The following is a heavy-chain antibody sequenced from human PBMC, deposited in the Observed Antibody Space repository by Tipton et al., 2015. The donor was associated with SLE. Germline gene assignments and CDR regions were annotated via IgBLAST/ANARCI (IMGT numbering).Heavy chain of an antibody. D-gene: IGHD3-16*01. J-gene: IGHJ3*02. CDR1: GGTFSNFG. Sequence: QLVQSGAEVKKPGSSVKISCKASGGTFSNFGISWVRQAPGQGLEWVGGIIPIFREVNYAEKFQGRVTITADASTTTAYMELSSLTSEDTAVYYCARAGLGATFDIWGQGTMVTVSS. CDR3: ARAGLGATFDI. V-gene: IGHV1-69*01. CDR2: IIPIFREV.